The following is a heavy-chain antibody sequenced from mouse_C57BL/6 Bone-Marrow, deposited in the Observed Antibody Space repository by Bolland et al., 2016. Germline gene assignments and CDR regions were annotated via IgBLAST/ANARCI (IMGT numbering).Heavy chain of an antibody. V-gene: IGHV5-2*01. CDR2: INSDGGST. CDR3: ASFYDYPFAY. D-gene: IGHD2-4*01. J-gene: IGHJ3*01. Sequence: AINSDGGSTYYPDTMERLFIISRDNTKKTLYLQMSSLRSEDTALYYCASFYDYPFAYWGQGTLV.